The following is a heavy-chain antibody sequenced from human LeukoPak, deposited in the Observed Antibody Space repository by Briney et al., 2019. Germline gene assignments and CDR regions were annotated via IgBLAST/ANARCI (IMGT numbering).Heavy chain of an antibody. CDR1: GGSISSSSYY. Sequence: PSETLSLTCTVSGGSISSSSYYWGWIRQPPGKGLEWIGSIYYSGSTYYNPSLKSRVTISVDTSKNQFSLKLSSLTAADTAVYYCARQSYGDYVFDYWGQGTLVTVSS. J-gene: IGHJ4*02. D-gene: IGHD4-17*01. CDR2: IYYSGST. V-gene: IGHV4-39*01. CDR3: ARQSYGDYVFDY.